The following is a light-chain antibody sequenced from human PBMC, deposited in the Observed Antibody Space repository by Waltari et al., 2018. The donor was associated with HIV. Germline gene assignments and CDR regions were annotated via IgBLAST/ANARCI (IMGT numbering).Light chain of an antibody. Sequence: DIVLTQSPDSLAVSLGERATIKCNCSQTVLDSSNNKNYLAWYQKKSGQPPRLLLRWASTRESGIPDRFSGSGSGTDFTLTISTLLADDAAIYYCQQYYHTPLTFGGGTTVETK. CDR2: WAS. V-gene: IGKV4-1*01. CDR3: QQYYHTPLT. CDR1: QTVLDSSNNKNY. J-gene: IGKJ4*01.